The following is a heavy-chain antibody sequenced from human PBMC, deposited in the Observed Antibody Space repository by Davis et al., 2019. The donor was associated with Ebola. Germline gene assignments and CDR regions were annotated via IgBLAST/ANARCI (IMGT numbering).Heavy chain of an antibody. CDR1: GGSFSGYY. CDR2: INHSGST. J-gene: IGHJ5*02. CDR3: ARNQGFYCSSTSCYFGGTRFDP. Sequence: MPSETLSLTCAVYGGSFSGYYWSWIRQPPGKGLEWIGEINHSGSTNYKPSLKSRVTISVDTSKNQFSLKLSSVTAADTAVYYCARNQGFYCSSTSCYFGGTRFDPWGQGTLVTVSS. V-gene: IGHV4-34*01. D-gene: IGHD2-2*01.